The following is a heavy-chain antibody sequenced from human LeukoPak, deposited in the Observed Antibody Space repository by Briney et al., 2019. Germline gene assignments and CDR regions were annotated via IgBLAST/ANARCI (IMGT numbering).Heavy chain of an antibody. CDR3: AREGGYFDY. D-gene: IGHD1-26*01. J-gene: IGHJ4*02. CDR2: IYYSGST. CDR1: GGSISSSSYY. Sequence: SETLSLTCTVSGGSISSSSYYWGWIRQPPGKGLEWMGSIYYSGSTYYNPSLKIRVTISVDTSTNQFSLKLSSVTAADTAVYYCAREGGYFDYWGQGTLVTVSS. V-gene: IGHV4-39*02.